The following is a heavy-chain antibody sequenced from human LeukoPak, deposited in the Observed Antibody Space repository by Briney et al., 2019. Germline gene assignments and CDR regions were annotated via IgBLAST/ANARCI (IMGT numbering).Heavy chain of an antibody. V-gene: IGHV1-24*01. CDR1: GYRFTELS. Sequence: ASVKVPCKVSGYRFTELSRHWVRQAPGKGLEWLGGFDLVHGDTIYAQKFQGRVTMTEDTSTDTSYMELSSLGSEDTAVYFCTAGRAYSLLDFWGQGTLVIVSS. CDR3: TAGRAYSLLDF. J-gene: IGHJ4*02. D-gene: IGHD5-18*01. CDR2: FDLVHGDT.